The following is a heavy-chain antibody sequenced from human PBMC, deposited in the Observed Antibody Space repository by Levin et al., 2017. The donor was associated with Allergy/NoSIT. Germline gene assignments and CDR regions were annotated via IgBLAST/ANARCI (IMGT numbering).Heavy chain of an antibody. J-gene: IGHJ4*02. CDR2: IYYSGST. CDR1: GGSISSGGYY. CDR3: ARGVVVPAGMVDY. V-gene: IGHV4-31*03. D-gene: IGHD2-2*01. Sequence: SETLSLTCTVSGGSISSGGYYWSWIRQHPGKGLEWIGYIYYSGSTYYNPSLKSRVTISVDTSKNQFSLKLSSVTAADTAVYYCARGVVVPAGMVDYWGQGTLVTVSS.